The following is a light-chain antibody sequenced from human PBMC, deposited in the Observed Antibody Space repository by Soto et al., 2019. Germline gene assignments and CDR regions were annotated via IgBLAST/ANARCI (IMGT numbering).Light chain of an antibody. V-gene: IGLV7-43*01. CDR3: LLFSGAAVV. Sequence: QAVVTQEPSLTVSPGGTVTLTCASSTGPVTSDYYPNWFQQKPGQAPRALIYSTTKKHSWTPARFSGSLLGGKAALTLSGGQLGEEGDYSCLLFSGAAVVFGGGTKLTAL. CDR2: STT. J-gene: IGLJ2*01. CDR1: TGPVTSDYY.